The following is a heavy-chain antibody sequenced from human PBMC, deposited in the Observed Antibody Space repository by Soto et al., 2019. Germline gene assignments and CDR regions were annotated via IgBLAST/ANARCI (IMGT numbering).Heavy chain of an antibody. CDR2: ISAYNGNT. Sequence: ASVKVSCKASGYTFTSYAMHWVRQAPGQGLEWMGWISAYNGNTNYAQKLQGRVTMTTDTSTSTAYMELRSLRSDDTAVYYCASTNGYSYGKDAFDIWGQGTMVTVSS. V-gene: IGHV1-18*01. J-gene: IGHJ3*02. D-gene: IGHD5-18*01. CDR3: ASTNGYSYGKDAFDI. CDR1: GYTFTSYA.